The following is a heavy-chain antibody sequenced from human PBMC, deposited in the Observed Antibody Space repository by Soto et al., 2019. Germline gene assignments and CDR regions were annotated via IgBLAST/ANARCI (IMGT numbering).Heavy chain of an antibody. Sequence: ASVKVSCKASGYTFTSYAMHWVRQAPGQRLEWMGWINAGNGNTKYSQKFQGRVTITRDTSASTAYMELSSLRSEDTAVYYCARGMVYATDGFDPWGQGTLVTVSS. J-gene: IGHJ5*02. D-gene: IGHD2-8*01. CDR1: GYTFTSYA. V-gene: IGHV1-3*01. CDR2: INAGNGNT. CDR3: ARGMVYATDGFDP.